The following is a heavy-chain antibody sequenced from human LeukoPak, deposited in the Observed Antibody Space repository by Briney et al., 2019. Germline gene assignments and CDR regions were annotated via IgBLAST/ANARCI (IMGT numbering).Heavy chain of an antibody. D-gene: IGHD3-10*01. J-gene: IGHJ4*02. CDR1: GFTFSSYS. Sequence: GSLRLSCAASGFTFSSYSMNWVRQAPGKGLEWIGEINHSGSTNYNPSLKSRVTISVDTSKNQFSLKLSSVTAADTAVYYCARRGYYYGSGSYHLLNYWGQGTLVTVSS. CDR2: INHSGST. CDR3: ARRGYYYGSGSYHLLNY. V-gene: IGHV4-34*01.